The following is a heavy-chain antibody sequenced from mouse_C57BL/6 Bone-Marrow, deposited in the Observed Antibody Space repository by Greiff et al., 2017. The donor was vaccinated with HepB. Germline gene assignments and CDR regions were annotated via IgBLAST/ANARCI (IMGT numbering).Heavy chain of an antibody. CDR2: IYPGSGST. J-gene: IGHJ3*01. Sequence: QVQLQQPGAELVKPGASVKMSCKASGYTFTSYWITWVKQRPGQGLEWIGDIYPGSGSTNYNEKFKSKATLTVDTSSSTAYMKLSSLTSEDSAVYYCARGGYGNYPAWFAYWGQGTLVTVSA. V-gene: IGHV1-55*01. CDR3: ARGGYGNYPAWFAY. D-gene: IGHD2-10*02. CDR1: GYTFTSYW.